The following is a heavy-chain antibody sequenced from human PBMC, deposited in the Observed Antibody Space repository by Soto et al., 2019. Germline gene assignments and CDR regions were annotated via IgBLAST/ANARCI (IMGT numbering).Heavy chain of an antibody. CDR2: INSDGTKT. J-gene: IGHJ4*02. CDR1: GFSFNSYW. D-gene: IGHD1-26*01. Sequence: EVQLVESGGGLVQPGGSLRLSCAASGFSFNSYWMHWVRQVPGKGLVWVSRINSDGTKTSYADSVKGRFTIARDNAKKTLYLEMNSLRPEDTAMYYCARVGVGAYYFDDWGQGTLVTVSS. V-gene: IGHV3-74*01. CDR3: ARVGVGAYYFDD.